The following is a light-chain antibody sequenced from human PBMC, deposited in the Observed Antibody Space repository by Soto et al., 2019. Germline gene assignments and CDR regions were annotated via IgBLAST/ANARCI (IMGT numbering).Light chain of an antibody. CDR2: GAS. J-gene: IGKJ1*01. CDR3: QHSYNTPRT. Sequence: DIQMTQSPSSLSASVGDRVTITCRASQISSTYVNWYQQKPQKGPKLLIYGASRLQSGVPSRFSGSGVGTDFSLTISDLQPEDFATYYCQHSYNTPRTFGQGTKGEIK. V-gene: IGKV1-39*01. CDR1: QISSTY.